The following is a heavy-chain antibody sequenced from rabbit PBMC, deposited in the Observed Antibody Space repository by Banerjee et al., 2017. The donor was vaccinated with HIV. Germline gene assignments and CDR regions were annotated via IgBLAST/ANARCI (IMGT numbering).Heavy chain of an antibody. Sequence: QLKETGGGLVQPGGSLTLSCKASGFDLSSHYMTWVRQAPGKGLEWIGYIKTGSGTAYYANWVNGRFTISSDNAQNTVYLQLNSLTAADTATYFCARSTSGYDIGDLWGPVTLVTV. V-gene: IGHV1S7*01. CDR1: GFDLSSHY. CDR3: ARSTSGYDIGDL. D-gene: IGHD1-1*01. CDR2: IKTGSGTA. J-gene: IGHJ6*01.